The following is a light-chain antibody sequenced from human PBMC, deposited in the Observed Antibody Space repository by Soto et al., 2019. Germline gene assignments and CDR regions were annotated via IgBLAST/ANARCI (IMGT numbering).Light chain of an antibody. CDR3: QSYDSSLSGSV. CDR1: SSNIGAGYD. J-gene: IGLJ2*01. Sequence: QSVLTQPPSVSGAPGQRVTISCTGSSSNIGAGYDVHWYQQLPGTAPKLLSYGNSNRPSGVPDRFSGSKSGTSDSLAITGLQAEDGADYYCQSYDSSLSGSVFGGGTKLTVL. CDR2: GNS. V-gene: IGLV1-40*01.